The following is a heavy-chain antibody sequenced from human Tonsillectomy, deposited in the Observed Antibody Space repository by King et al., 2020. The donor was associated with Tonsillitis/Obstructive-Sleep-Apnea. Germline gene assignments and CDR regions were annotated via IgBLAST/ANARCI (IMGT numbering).Heavy chain of an antibody. CDR2: IYYSGST. Sequence: QLQESGPGLVKPSETLSLTCTVSGGSISSYYWSWIRPPPGKGLEWIGYIYYSGSTNYNPSLKSRVTISVDTSKNQFSLKLSSVTAADTAGYYCAGLEPKLRFLESNAFDIWGQGTMVTVSS. CDR1: GGSISSYY. D-gene: IGHD3-3*01. J-gene: IGHJ3*02. V-gene: IGHV4-59*08. CDR3: AGLEPKLRFLESNAFDI.